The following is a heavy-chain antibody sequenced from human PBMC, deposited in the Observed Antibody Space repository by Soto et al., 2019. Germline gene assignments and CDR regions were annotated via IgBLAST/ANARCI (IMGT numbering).Heavy chain of an antibody. Sequence: ASVKVSCKASGYTFTSYAMHWVRQAPGQRLEWMGWINAGNGNTKYSQKFQGRVTITRDTSASTAYMELSSLRSEDTAVYYCARARGPGIAAAVFDCWGQGTLVTVSS. V-gene: IGHV1-3*01. CDR3: ARARGPGIAAAVFDC. CDR1: GYTFTSYA. J-gene: IGHJ4*02. D-gene: IGHD6-13*01. CDR2: INAGNGNT.